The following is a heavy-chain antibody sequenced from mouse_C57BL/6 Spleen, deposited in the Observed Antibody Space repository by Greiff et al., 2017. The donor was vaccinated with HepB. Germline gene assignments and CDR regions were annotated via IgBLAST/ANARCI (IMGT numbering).Heavy chain of an antibody. J-gene: IGHJ3*01. V-gene: IGHV14-4*01. D-gene: IGHD1-1*01. Sequence: VQLKESGAELVRPGASVKLSCTASGFNIKDDYMHWVKQRPEQGLEWIGWIDPENGDTEYASKFQGKATITADTSSNTAYLQLSSLTSEDTAVYYCTYYGSSPFAYWGQGTLVTVSA. CDR1: GFNIKDDY. CDR2: IDPENGDT. CDR3: TYYGSSPFAY.